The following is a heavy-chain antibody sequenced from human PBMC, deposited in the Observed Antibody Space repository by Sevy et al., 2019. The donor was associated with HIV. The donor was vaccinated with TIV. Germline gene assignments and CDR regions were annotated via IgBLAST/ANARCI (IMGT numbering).Heavy chain of an antibody. CDR3: AREMWLRTKLDY. D-gene: IGHD5-12*01. CDR1: GFTFSSYA. CDR2: ISYDGSNK. J-gene: IGHJ4*02. V-gene: IGHV3-30-3*01. Sequence: GGSLRLSCAASGFTFSSYAMHWVRQAPGKGLEWVAVISYDGSNKYYADSVKGRFTISRDNSKNTLYLQMNSLRAEDTAVYYCAREMWLRTKLDYWGQGTLVTVSS.